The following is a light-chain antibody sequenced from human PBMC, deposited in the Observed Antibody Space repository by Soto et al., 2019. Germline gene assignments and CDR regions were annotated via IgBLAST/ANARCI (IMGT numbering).Light chain of an antibody. CDR2: GAS. Sequence: EIVLTQSPGTLSLSPGERATLSCRASQIVSSSFLVWYQQKPGQAPRLLIYGASSRATGIPDRFSGSGSGTDFTLTINRLEPEDFAVYYCQQYGSSPLTFGGGTKVEIK. V-gene: IGKV3-20*01. J-gene: IGKJ4*01. CDR1: QIVSSSF. CDR3: QQYGSSPLT.